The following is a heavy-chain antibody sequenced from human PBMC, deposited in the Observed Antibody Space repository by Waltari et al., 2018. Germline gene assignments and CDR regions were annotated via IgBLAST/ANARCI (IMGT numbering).Heavy chain of an antibody. Sequence: QLQLQESGPGLVKPSETLSLTCTVSGGSISSSSYYWGWIRQPPGKGLEWIGSIYYSGSTYYNPSLKSRVTISVDTSKNQFSLKLSSVTAADTAVYYCATCGGYCYYNAEYFQHWGQGTLVTVSS. CDR1: GGSISSSSYY. J-gene: IGHJ1*01. CDR2: IYYSGST. CDR3: ATCGGYCYYNAEYFQH. D-gene: IGHD2-21*01. V-gene: IGHV4-39*01.